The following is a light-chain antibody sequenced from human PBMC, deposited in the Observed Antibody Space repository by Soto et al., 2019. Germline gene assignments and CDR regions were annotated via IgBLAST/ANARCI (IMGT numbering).Light chain of an antibody. Sequence: DIQMTQSPSSLSASAGDRVTITCQASQDMRKYLNWYQQKPGKAPKLLIYDASNLETGVPSRFSGSGSGTDFTFTISSLQPEDIATYYCQQYDNLPFPFGPGTKVDI. CDR2: DAS. CDR3: QQYDNLPFP. CDR1: QDMRKY. J-gene: IGKJ3*01. V-gene: IGKV1-33*01.